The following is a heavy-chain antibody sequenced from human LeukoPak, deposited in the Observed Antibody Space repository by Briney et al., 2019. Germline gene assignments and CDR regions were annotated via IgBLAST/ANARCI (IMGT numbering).Heavy chain of an antibody. J-gene: IGHJ4*02. V-gene: IGHV3-15*01. CDR3: LMTYCSSASCPTN. CDR1: GFTFSSYG. CDR2: INRKVDAGTI. Sequence: GGSLRLSCAASGFTFSSYGMSWVRQAPGKGLEWVGRINRKVDAGTIDYAAPVKGRFIISSDDSKSTLHLQMSSLKTEDTAVYYCLMTYCSSASCPTNWGQGTLVTVSS. D-gene: IGHD2-2*01.